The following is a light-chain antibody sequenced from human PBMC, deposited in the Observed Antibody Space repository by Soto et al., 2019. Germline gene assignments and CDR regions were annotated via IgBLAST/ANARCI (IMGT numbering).Light chain of an antibody. CDR2: KAS. CDR1: QSISSW. Sequence: DIQMTQSPSTLSASVGDRVTITCRASQSISSWLAWYQQKPGKAPKLLIYKASSLESGVPSRFSGSGSGTEFTLTISSLKPDDFVIYYCQQCNSHTWTLAQGTKV. V-gene: IGKV1-5*03. J-gene: IGKJ1*01. CDR3: QQCNSHTWT.